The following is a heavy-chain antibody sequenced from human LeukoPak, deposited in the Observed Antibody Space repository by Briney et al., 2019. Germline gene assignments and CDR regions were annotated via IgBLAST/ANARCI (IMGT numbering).Heavy chain of an antibody. Sequence: PGGSLGLSCAASGFTVSSNYMTWVRQAPGKGLEWVSVIFSGGTTYSADSVKGRFTMSRDNSKNTLYLQMNSLRAEDTAVYYCARERSSTSNYYYYYYYMDVWGKGTTVTVSS. CDR1: GFTVSSNY. CDR3: ARERSSTSNYYYYYYYMDV. J-gene: IGHJ6*03. D-gene: IGHD2-2*01. V-gene: IGHV3-53*05. CDR2: IFSGGTT.